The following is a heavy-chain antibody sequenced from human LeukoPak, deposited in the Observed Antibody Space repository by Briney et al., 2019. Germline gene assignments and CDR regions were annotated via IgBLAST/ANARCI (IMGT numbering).Heavy chain of an antibody. CDR2: IDPSGST. CDR1: GSSIGSFSY. J-gene: IGHJ4*02. D-gene: IGHD4-17*01. Sequence: PSETLSLTCAVSGSSIGSFSYWAWIRQSPGKGLEWIATIDPSGSTFYNPSLRSRVTLSVGTSKIHFSFNLSSVTAADTAVYYCARVDYGDDSPFDSWGQGTLVTVSS. V-gene: IGHV4-38-2*01. CDR3: ARVDYGDDSPFDS.